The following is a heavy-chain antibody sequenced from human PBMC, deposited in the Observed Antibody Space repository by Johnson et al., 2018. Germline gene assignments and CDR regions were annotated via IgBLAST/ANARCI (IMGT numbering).Heavy chain of an antibody. J-gene: IGHJ3*02. CDR2: IIPIFGTA. CDR3: GRDGVVGDGYNSDAFDI. CDR1: GGTFSSYA. D-gene: IGHD5-24*01. V-gene: IGHV1-69*12. Sequence: QVQLGQSGAEVKEPGASVEVSCKASGGTFSSYAISWVRQAPGQGLEWLGGIIPIFGTANYAQKFQGRVTITADESTSTAYMELRSLRSEDTAVYYCGRDGVVGDGYNSDAFDIWGQGTMVTVSS.